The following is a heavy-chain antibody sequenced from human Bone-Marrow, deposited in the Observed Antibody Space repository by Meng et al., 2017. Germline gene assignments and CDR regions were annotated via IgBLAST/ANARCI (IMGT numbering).Heavy chain of an antibody. D-gene: IGHD2-8*01. Sequence: GQLQEAGPGLVRPSETLALPCPCSGCSVSANNYYRSWIRQPPGKGLEWVSSISSSSSYIYYADSVKGRFTISRDNAKNSLYLQMNSLRAEDTAVYYCARDVPVDHCTNGVCSPDYWGQGTLVTVSS. J-gene: IGHJ4*02. CDR1: GCSVSANNYY. V-gene: IGHV3-21*01. CDR3: ARDVPVDHCTNGVCSPDY. CDR2: ISSSSSYI.